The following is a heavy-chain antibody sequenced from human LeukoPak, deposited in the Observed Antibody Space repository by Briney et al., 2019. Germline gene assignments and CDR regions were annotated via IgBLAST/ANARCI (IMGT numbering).Heavy chain of an antibody. CDR1: GDSISNSNFY. V-gene: IGHV4-61*02. J-gene: IGHJ4*02. Sequence: PSETLSLTCSVSGDSISNSNFYWSWIRQPAGKGLEWIGRIYTIGTTTYNPSLKSRVTISVDTSKNQFSLKLSSVTAADTAVYYCASNLYYYGSGSYYFYWGQGTLVTVSS. D-gene: IGHD3-10*01. CDR2: IYTIGTT. CDR3: ASNLYYYGSGSYYFY.